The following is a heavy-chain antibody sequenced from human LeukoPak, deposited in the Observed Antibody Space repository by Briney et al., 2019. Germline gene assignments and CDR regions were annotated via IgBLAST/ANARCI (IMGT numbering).Heavy chain of an antibody. CDR1: GYSISSGYY. D-gene: IGHD3-10*01. CDR3: ARVEGSGTYYSLDP. Sequence: PSETLSLTCTVSGYSISSGYYWGWIRQPPGKGLEWIGSIYHSGSTYYNPSLKSRVTISVDTSKNQFSLKLSSVTAADTAVYYCARVEGSGTYYSLDPWGQGTLVTVSS. CDR2: IYHSGST. V-gene: IGHV4-38-2*02. J-gene: IGHJ5*02.